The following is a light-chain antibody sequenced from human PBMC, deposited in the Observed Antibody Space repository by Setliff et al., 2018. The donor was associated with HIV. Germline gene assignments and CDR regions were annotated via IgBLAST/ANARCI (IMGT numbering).Light chain of an antibody. Sequence: QSALTQPRSVSGSPGQSVTISCTGTTSDVGGYNFVSWYQQYPGKAPRVIIYDVNKRPSGVPDRFSGSKSGNTASLTISGLQAEDEADYYCCSYSGRFTWVFGTGTKVTVL. CDR3: CSYSGRFTWV. CDR1: TSDVGGYNF. V-gene: IGLV2-11*01. J-gene: IGLJ1*01. CDR2: DVN.